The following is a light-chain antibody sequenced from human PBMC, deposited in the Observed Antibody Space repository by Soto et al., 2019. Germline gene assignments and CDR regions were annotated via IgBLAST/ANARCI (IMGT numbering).Light chain of an antibody. Sequence: EVIMTQSPATLSVSPGERATLSCRASQSLSRNLAWYQQKPGQAPRLLISSASTRATGIPARFSGSGSGTEFILTISILQSEDFAVYYCHQYNHWPRTFGQGTRLEIK. CDR2: SAS. V-gene: IGKV3-15*01. CDR3: HQYNHWPRT. CDR1: QSLSRN. J-gene: IGKJ5*01.